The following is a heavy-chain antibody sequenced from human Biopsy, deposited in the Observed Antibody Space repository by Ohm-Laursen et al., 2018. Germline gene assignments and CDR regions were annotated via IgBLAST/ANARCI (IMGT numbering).Heavy chain of an antibody. CDR2: INQAGTT. CDR1: GKTFSDYQ. J-gene: IGHJ4*02. D-gene: IGHD2/OR15-2a*01. V-gene: IGHV4-34*01. Sequence: TLSLTCAVFGKTFSDYQWSWIRQPPGKGLEWIGQINQAGTTNYNPPLRSRVTMSVDTSKNQFSLRLNSVTAADTAVYYCARGMRTTGWPYFDYWGQGILVTVSS. CDR3: ARGMRTTGWPYFDY.